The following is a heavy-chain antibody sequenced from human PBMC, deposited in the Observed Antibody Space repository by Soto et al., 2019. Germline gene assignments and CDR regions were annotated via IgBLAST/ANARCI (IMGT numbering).Heavy chain of an antibody. Sequence: PSETVSLTCAVSCGSISGGGYSWSWIRQPPGKGLEWIGYIYHSGSTYYNPSLKSRVTISVDRSKNQFSLKLNSVTAADTAVYYCARGGVTVTNYFDYWGQGTLVTVSS. D-gene: IGHD4-17*01. V-gene: IGHV4-30-2*01. CDR1: CGSISGGGYS. J-gene: IGHJ4*02. CDR2: IYHSGST. CDR3: ARGGVTVTNYFDY.